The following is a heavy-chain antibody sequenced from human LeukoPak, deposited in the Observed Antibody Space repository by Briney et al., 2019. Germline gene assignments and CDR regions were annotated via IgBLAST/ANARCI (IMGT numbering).Heavy chain of an antibody. V-gene: IGHV3-74*01. CDR2: INPDGGTT. D-gene: IGHD3-22*01. Sequence: GGSLRLSCAGSGYTFSRYWIHWVRQAPAKGLVWVSRINPDGGTTTYADSVKGRFTISRDNAKNTLYLQMNSLSGEDTAVYYCARDYSGYDDYWGQGTLVTVSS. J-gene: IGHJ4*02. CDR3: ARDYSGYDDY. CDR1: GYTFSRYW.